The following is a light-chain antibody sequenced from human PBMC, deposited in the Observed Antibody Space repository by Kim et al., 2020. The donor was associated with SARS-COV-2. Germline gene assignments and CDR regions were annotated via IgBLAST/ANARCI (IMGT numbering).Light chain of an antibody. CDR3: QQRSTWPPET. Sequence: SPGESATLSCRASQSISTFLAWYQQKPGQAPRLLIYDTSHRATGIPARFSGSGSGTDFTLTISSLEPEDFAVYYCQQRSTWPPETFGQGTRLEIK. V-gene: IGKV3-11*01. J-gene: IGKJ5*01. CDR2: DTS. CDR1: QSISTF.